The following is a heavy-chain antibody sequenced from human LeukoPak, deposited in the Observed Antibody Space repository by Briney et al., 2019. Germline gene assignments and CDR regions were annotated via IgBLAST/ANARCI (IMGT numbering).Heavy chain of an antibody. CDR1: GYTFTGCY. Sequence: ASVRVSRKASGYTFTGCYMHWVRQAPGQGLEWMGWINPNSGGTNYAQKFQGRVTMTRDTSISTAYMELSRLRSDDTAVYYCARCIAGILPTVYWGQGTLLTVSS. V-gene: IGHV1-2*02. CDR3: ARCIAGILPTVY. J-gene: IGHJ4*02. D-gene: IGHD6-13*01. CDR2: INPNSGGT.